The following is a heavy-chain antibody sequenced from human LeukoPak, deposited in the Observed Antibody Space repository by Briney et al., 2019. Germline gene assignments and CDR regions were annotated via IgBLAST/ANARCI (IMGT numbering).Heavy chain of an antibody. CDR3: ARDMGGLVVHAFDI. V-gene: IGHV3-7*03. D-gene: IGHD3-22*01. CDR1: GFTFTTYW. Sequence: PGGSLRLSCAASGFTFTTYWMSWVRQLPGKGLEWVANINQDGTEKYYVDSVKGRFTISRDNAKNSLDLQMNSLRVDDTALYYCARDMGGLVVHAFDIWGQGTMVTVSS. J-gene: IGHJ3*02. CDR2: INQDGTEK.